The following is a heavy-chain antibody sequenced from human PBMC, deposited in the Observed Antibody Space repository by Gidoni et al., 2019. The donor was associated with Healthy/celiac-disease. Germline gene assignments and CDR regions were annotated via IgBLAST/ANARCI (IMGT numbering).Heavy chain of an antibody. J-gene: IGHJ6*02. CDR2: IYTSGST. V-gene: IGHV4-4*07. CDR3: ARGGDFWSGYQDYYYYGMDV. Sequence: QVQLQESGPGLVKPSETLSLTCTVSGGSISSYYRSWIRQPAGKGLEWIGRIYTSGSTNYNPSLKSRVTMSVDTSKNQCSLKLSSVTAADTAVYYCARGGDFWSGYQDYYYYGMDVWGQGTTVTVSS. CDR1: GGSISSYY. D-gene: IGHD3-3*01.